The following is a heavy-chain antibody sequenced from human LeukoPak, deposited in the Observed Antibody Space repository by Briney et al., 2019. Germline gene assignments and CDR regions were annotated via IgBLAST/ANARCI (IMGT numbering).Heavy chain of an antibody. V-gene: IGHV3-48*04. Sequence: GGSLRLSCAGSGFTFSSYSMNWVRHAPGKGLEWVSYIGHTGSITDYADSVKGRFTISRDNAKNTLYLQMNSLRPEDTAVYYCAMDRVWGQGTTVTVSS. D-gene: IGHD2-8*01. CDR2: IGHTGSIT. CDR3: AMDRV. J-gene: IGHJ6*02. CDR1: GFTFSSYS.